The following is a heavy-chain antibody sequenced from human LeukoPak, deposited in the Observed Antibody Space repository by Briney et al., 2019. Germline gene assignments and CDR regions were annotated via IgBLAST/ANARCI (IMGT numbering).Heavy chain of an antibody. Sequence: PGGSLRLSCAASGFTFSSYAMHWVRQAPGKGLEWVAVISYDGSNKYYADSVKGRFTISRDNAKNSLYLQMNSLRAEDTAVYYCARGSLYRYSGSPVGYWGQGTLVTVSS. V-gene: IGHV3-30-3*01. D-gene: IGHD1-26*01. CDR3: ARGSLYRYSGSPVGY. J-gene: IGHJ4*02. CDR2: ISYDGSNK. CDR1: GFTFSSYA.